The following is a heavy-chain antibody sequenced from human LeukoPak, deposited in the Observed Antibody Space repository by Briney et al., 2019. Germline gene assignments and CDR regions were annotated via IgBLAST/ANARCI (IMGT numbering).Heavy chain of an antibody. CDR3: ARWIGWYPTDY. CDR2: IIPILGIA. CDR1: GGTFSSYA. D-gene: IGHD2-15*01. Sequence: ASVKVSCKASGGTFSSYAISWVRQAPGQGLEWMGRIIPILGIANYAQKFQGRVTITADKSTSTAYMELSSLRSEGTAVYYCARWIGWYPTDYWGQGTLVTVSS. J-gene: IGHJ4*02. V-gene: IGHV1-69*04.